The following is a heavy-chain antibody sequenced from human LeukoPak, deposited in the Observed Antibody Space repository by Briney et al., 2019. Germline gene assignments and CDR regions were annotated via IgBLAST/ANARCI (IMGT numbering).Heavy chain of an antibody. CDR2: ISVYNGNT. J-gene: IGHJ5*02. CDR3: ARGDLGYNWFDP. V-gene: IGHV1-18*01. CDR1: GYTFTSYG. Sequence: ASVKVPRKASGYTFTSYGISWVRQAPGQGLEWMGWISVYNGNTNYGQKFQCRVTMTTDTSTRTAYMEVRSLRSDDTAVYYCARGDLGYNWFDPWGQGTLVTVSS. D-gene: IGHD3-3*01.